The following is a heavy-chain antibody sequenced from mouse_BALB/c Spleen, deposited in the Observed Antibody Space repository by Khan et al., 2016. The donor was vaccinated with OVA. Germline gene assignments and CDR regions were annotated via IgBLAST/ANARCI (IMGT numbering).Heavy chain of an antibody. CDR3: AKDRGYYAVDY. CDR1: GFPLTSYG. Sequence: QVQLQQSGPGLVAPSQSLSITCTVSGFPLTSYGVSWVRQPPGKGLEWLGVIWGDGNTNFHSALRSRLSISKDNSKSQVFLKLNSLQTDDTATYYCAKDRGYYAVDYWGQGTSVTVSS. J-gene: IGHJ4*01. V-gene: IGHV2-3*01. CDR2: IWGDGNT.